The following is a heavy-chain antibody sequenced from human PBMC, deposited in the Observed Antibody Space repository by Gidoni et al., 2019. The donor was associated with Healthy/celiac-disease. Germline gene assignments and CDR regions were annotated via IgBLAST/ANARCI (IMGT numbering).Heavy chain of an antibody. V-gene: IGHV1-2*02. CDR1: GYTFTGYY. CDR2: INPNSGGT. D-gene: IGHD3-22*01. CDR3: ARGPSDYYDSSGYFADY. J-gene: IGHJ4*02. Sequence: QVQLVQSGAEVKKPGASVKVSCKASGYTFTGYYMHWVRQAPGQGLEWMGWINPNSGGTNDAQKFQGRVTMTRDTSISTAYMELSRLRSDDTAVYYCARGPSDYYDSSGYFADYWGQGTLVTVSS.